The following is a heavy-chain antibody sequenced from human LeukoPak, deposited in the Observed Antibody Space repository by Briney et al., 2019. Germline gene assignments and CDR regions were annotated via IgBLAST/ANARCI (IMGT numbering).Heavy chain of an antibody. Sequence: PGGSLRLSCAASGFTFSSYSINRVRQAPGKGLEWVSYISSSGSTIYYADSVKGRFTISRDNAKNSLYLQMNSLRAEDTAVYYCASGTGTYYYDSSGYLLDYWGQGTLVTVSS. V-gene: IGHV3-48*01. D-gene: IGHD3-22*01. CDR1: GFTFSSYS. CDR2: ISSSGSTI. J-gene: IGHJ4*02. CDR3: ASGTGTYYYDSSGYLLDY.